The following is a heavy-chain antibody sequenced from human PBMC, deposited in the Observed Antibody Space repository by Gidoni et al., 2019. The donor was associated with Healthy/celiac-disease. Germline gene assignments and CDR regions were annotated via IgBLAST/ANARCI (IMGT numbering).Heavy chain of an antibody. CDR2: ISGSGGSK. CDR1: GFTFRRYA. D-gene: IGHD6-19*01. V-gene: IGHV3-23*01. J-gene: IGHJ4*02. Sequence: EVQLLESGGCLVQPGGSLRLSCAASGFTFRRYAMSWVRQAPGKGLEWVSAISGSGGSKYYADSGKGRFTISRDNAKNTLYLKMNSRRAEDTAVYYGAKIPATSGVAVAGTDYWGQGTLVTVSS. CDR3: AKIPATSGVAVAGTDY.